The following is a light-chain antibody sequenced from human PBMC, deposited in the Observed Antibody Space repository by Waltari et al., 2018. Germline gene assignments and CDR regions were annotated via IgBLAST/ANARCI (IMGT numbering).Light chain of an antibody. CDR3: QTWGPGIRV. V-gene: IGLV4-69*01. CDR2: VNSNGSQ. CDR1: GAPSGSA. Sequence: QLVLTQSPSASASLGASVQFTCTLSGAPSGSAIAWHQQQPERGPRYLMKVNSNGSQITGDVFPDRFSGSRYGAERYLTISSLQSEDEADYYCQTWGPGIRVFGGGTKLTVL. J-gene: IGLJ3*02.